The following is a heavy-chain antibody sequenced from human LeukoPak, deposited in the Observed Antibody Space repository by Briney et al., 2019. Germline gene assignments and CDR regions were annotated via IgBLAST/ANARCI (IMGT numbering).Heavy chain of an antibody. CDR2: ISSSSSAI. D-gene: IGHD6-6*01. CDR3: ARSSYSSSSSV. V-gene: IGHV3-48*04. Sequence: GGSLRLSCAASGFTFSRFGMNWVRQAPGKGLEWISYISSSSSAIYYADSVKGRFTISRDNAKNSLYLQINSLRAEDTAVYYCARSSYSSSSSVWGQGTMVTVSS. CDR1: GFTFSRFG. J-gene: IGHJ3*01.